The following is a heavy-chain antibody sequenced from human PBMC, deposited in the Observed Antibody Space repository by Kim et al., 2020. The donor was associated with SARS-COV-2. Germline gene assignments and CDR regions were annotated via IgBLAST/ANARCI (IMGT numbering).Heavy chain of an antibody. D-gene: IGHD1-26*01. CDR1: GFTFSSYE. J-gene: IGHJ4*02. CDR3: AMGPNSSPFDY. V-gene: IGHV3-48*03. Sequence: GGSLRLSCAASGFTFSSYEMNWVRQAPGKGLEWVAYIIGSGTTIYYSYSVSGRFTISRDNDKNSLYLHMNSLSAEDTAVYYCAMGPNSSPFDYWGQGTLV. CDR2: IIGSGTTI.